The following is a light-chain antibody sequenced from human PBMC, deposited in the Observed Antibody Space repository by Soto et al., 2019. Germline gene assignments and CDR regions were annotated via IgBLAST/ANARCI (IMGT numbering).Light chain of an antibody. J-gene: IGKJ4*01. Sequence: DIQMTQSPSSLSASVGDRVTITCRASQGIRNDLGWYQQKAGQAPKPLIYAASSLQSGVPSRFRGSGSGTEFTLTISILQPEDFADYYGLHHNRSPLTFGGGTNVEIK. V-gene: IGKV1-17*01. CDR2: AAS. CDR1: QGIRND. CDR3: LHHNRSPLT.